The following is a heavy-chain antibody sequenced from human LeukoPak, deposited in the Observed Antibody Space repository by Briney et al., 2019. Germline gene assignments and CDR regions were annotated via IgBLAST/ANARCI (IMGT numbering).Heavy chain of an antibody. J-gene: IGHJ6*02. V-gene: IGHV4-59*01. CDR3: ARTGYGRDYYGMDV. CDR1: GGSISSYY. Sequence: PSETLSLTCTVSGGSISSYYWSWIRQSPGKGLQWIGYIHYTGSTNYNPSLKSRVTISIDTPKNQVSLRVTSVTAADTAVYYCARTGYGRDYYGMDVWGQGTTVTVSS. CDR2: IHYTGST. D-gene: IGHD1-26*01.